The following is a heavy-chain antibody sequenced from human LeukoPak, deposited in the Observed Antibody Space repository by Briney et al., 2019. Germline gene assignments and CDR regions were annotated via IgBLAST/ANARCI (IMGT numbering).Heavy chain of an antibody. CDR3: AKDRDSLFYFDY. Sequence: GWSLTVSCVTAGFPFRRYAMSWVRHAPGKGLEGVSGIRGSAGNTYYAGSVRGRFTISRDISKNTLYLQMNSLRAEDTAVYYCAKDRDSLFYFDYWGQGTLVTVFS. CDR1: GFPFRRYA. CDR2: IRGSAGNT. V-gene: IGHV3-23*01. D-gene: IGHD3-10*01. J-gene: IGHJ4*02.